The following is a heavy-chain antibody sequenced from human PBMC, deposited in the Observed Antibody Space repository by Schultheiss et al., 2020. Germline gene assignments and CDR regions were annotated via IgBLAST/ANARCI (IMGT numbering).Heavy chain of an antibody. D-gene: IGHD3-3*01. V-gene: IGHV3-23*01. J-gene: IGHJ6*02. Sequence: GGSLRLSCAASGFTFSSYAMSWVRQAPGKGLEWVSGLSGSGGSTYYADSVKGRFTISRDNSKNTLYLQMNSLRAEDTAVYYCAKDSRTYDLYYYYYGMDVWGQGTTVTVSS. CDR3: AKDSRTYDLYYYYYGMDV. CDR1: GFTFSSYA. CDR2: LSGSGGST.